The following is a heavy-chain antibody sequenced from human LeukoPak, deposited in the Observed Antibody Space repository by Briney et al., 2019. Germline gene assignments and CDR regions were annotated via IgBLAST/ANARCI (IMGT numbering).Heavy chain of an antibody. D-gene: IGHD3-22*01. J-gene: IGHJ4*02. CDR3: ARPDYYDSSGYYYDY. Sequence: GESLKISCKGSGYSFTSYWISWVRQMPGKGLEWMGRIDPSDSYTNYSPSFQGHVTISADKSISTAYLQWSSLKASDTAMHYCARPDYYDSSGYYYDYWGQGTLVTVSS. CDR2: IDPSDSYT. CDR1: GYSFTSYW. V-gene: IGHV5-10-1*01.